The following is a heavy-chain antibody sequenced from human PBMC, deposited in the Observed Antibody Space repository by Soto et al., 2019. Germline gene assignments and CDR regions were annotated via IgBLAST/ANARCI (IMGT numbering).Heavy chain of an antibody. J-gene: IGHJ6*02. CDR1: GFTFSMYS. CDR3: ARDHLILPAHDFFYGSDV. Sequence: PGCSLRIACEVSGFTFSMYSMSWVRQSPGKGLEWVAKIPQDGVDGHYADSVKGRFTISRDNGKNSLYLQLNNLRVEDTAVYYCARDHLILPAHDFFYGSDVWGRGATVTVSS. D-gene: IGHD2-21*02. CDR2: IPQDGVDG. V-gene: IGHV3-7*03.